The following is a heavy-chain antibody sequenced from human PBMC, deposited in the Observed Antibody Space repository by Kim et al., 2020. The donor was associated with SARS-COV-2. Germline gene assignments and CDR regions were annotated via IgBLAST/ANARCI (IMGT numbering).Heavy chain of an antibody. J-gene: IGHJ4*02. V-gene: IGHV3-48*01. D-gene: IGHD3-16*01. CDR2: I. Sequence: IYYADSVKGRFTISRDTATNSLDLQMNSLRAEDTAVYYCARGRSYEPFDYWGQGTLVTVSS. CDR3: ARGRSYEPFDY.